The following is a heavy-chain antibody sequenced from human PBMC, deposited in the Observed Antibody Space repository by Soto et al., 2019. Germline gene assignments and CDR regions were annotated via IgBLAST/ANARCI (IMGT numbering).Heavy chain of an antibody. CDR3: ARGGLLWFGELLPSNFDY. J-gene: IGHJ4*02. CDR2: ISYDGSNK. D-gene: IGHD3-10*01. V-gene: IGHV3-30-3*01. CDR1: GFTFSSYA. Sequence: GGSLRLSCAASGFTFSSYAMHWVRQAPGKGLEWVAVISYDGSNKYYADSVKGRFTISRDNSKNTLYLQMNSLRAEDTAVYYCARGGLLWFGELLPSNFDYWGQGTLVTVSS.